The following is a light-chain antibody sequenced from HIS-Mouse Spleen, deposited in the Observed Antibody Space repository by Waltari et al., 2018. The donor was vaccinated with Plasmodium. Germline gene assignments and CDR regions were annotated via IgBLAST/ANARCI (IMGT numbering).Light chain of an antibody. CDR3: QQRS. J-gene: IGKJ3*01. V-gene: IGKV3-11*01. CDR1: QSVSSY. CDR2: DAS. Sequence: EIVLTQSPATLSLSPGERATLSCRASQSVSSYLAWYQQKPGQAPRLLIYDASNRATGIPARFSGSGSWTDFTLTISSLEPEDFVVYYCQQRSFGPGTKVDIK.